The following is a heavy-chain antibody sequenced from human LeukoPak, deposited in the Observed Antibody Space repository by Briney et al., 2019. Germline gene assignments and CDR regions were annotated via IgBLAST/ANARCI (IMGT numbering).Heavy chain of an antibody. V-gene: IGHV1-18*01. D-gene: IGHD6-19*01. CDR3: ARATGWPEYFQH. J-gene: IGHJ1*01. CDR1: GYTFTSYG. Sequence: ASVKVSCKASGYTFTSYGISWVRQAPGQGREWMGWISVYKGNTDYAQKLQGRVTVTTDTSTSTAYMGRTSLRSDDTAVYYCARATGWPEYFQHWGQGTLVTVS. CDR2: ISVYKGNT.